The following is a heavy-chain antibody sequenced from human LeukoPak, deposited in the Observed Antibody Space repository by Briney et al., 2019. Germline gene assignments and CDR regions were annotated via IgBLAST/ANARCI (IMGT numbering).Heavy chain of an antibody. D-gene: IGHD5-24*01. CDR3: ARDPVRDGYPGDLDY. CDR2: IYYTGSPT. CDR1: GGSITSSTHY. Sequence: PSETLSLTCTVSGGSITSSTHYWGWIRQPPGKGLEWIGTIYYTGSPTFHNPSLKSRLTISVDTSKSHFSLKLTSVTAADTAVYYCARDPVRDGYPGDLDYWGQGSQVTVSS. V-gene: IGHV4-39*07. J-gene: IGHJ4*02.